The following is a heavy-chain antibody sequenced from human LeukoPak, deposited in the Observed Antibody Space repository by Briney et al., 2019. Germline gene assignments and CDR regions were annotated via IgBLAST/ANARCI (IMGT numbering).Heavy chain of an antibody. Sequence: SWKVSCKASGGTFTSYAISWVRQAPGQGREWMGGIIPIFGTANYAQKLEGGVTITEEESTGKAYLEMSRVRSEDPAVYYCASGKQVEKSWLACWGKGILVSVSS. CDR3: ASGKQVEKSWLAC. V-gene: IGHV1-69*13. CDR2: IIPIFGTA. D-gene: IGHD2-15*01. CDR1: GGTFTSYA. J-gene: IGHJ5*01.